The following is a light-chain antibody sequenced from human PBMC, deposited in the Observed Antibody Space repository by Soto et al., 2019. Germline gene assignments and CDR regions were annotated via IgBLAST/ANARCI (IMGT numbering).Light chain of an antibody. CDR2: EVS. CDR1: SSDVGSYNL. J-gene: IGLJ1*01. Sequence: TQPASVSGSPGQSITISCTGTSSDVGSYNLVSWYQQHPGKAPKLMIYEVSKRPSGVSNRFSGSKSGNTASLTISGLQAEDEAEYYCCSYAGSSTYVFGTGTKVTVL. V-gene: IGLV2-23*02. CDR3: CSYAGSSTYV.